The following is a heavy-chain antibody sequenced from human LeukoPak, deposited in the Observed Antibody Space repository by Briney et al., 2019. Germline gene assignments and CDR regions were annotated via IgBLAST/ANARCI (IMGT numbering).Heavy chain of an antibody. Sequence: LRLSCAASXFTFGXYGMHWVRQAPGKGLEWVAVICYDGAITYYRSSVNRRFTISRDNSKNTLYLEMNSLRAEDTAVYYCARAVGPYDYWGQGTLVTVSS. CDR1: XFTFGXYG. CDR2: ICYDGAIT. CDR3: ARAVGPYDY. V-gene: IGHV3-33*08. J-gene: IGHJ4*02.